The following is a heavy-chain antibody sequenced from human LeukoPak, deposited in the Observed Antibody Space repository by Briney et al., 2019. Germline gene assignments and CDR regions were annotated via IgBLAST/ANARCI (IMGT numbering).Heavy chain of an antibody. Sequence: SETLSLSCTVSGGSISSYYWSWIRQPSGKGLEWIGYIYYSGSTNYNPSLKSRVTISVDTSKNQFSLKLSSVTAADTAVYYCASLGGYCSSTSCPDDAFDIWGQGTMVTVSS. J-gene: IGHJ3*02. V-gene: IGHV4-59*01. D-gene: IGHD2-2*01. CDR1: GGSISSYY. CDR2: IYYSGST. CDR3: ASLGGYCSSTSCPDDAFDI.